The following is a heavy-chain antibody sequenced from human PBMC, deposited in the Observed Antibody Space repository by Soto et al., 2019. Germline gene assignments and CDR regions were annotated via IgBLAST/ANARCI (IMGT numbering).Heavy chain of an antibody. J-gene: IGHJ4*02. CDR2: INAGNGNT. V-gene: IGHV1-3*01. D-gene: IGHD3-3*01. CDR3: ARDYDFWSGYSLARRTSRLSGY. Sequence: ASVKVSCKASGYTFTSYAMHWVRQAPGQRLKWIGWINAGNGNTRYSQKFQGRVTITRDTSASTAYMELSSLRSEDTAVYYCARDYDFWSGYSLARRTSRLSGYWGQGTLVTVSS. CDR1: GYTFTSYA.